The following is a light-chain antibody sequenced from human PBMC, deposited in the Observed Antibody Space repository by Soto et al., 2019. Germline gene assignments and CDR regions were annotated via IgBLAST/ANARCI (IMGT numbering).Light chain of an antibody. J-gene: IGKJ2*01. Sequence: DIQMTKSPSTLSASVGDRVTITCRASQSISSWLAWYQQKPGAAPKLLIYEASTLESGVPSRFSGSRSGTEFTLTVSSLQPDDFATYYCQQYNDSFPYTFGQGTKLEIK. V-gene: IGKV1-5*03. CDR3: QQYNDSFPYT. CDR2: EAS. CDR1: QSISSW.